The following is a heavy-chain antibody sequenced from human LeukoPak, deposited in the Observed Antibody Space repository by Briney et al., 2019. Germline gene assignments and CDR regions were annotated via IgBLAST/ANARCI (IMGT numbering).Heavy chain of an antibody. D-gene: IGHD6-13*01. Sequence: ASVKVSCKASGYTFTSYDINWVRQATGQGLEWMGWMNPNSGNTGYAQKFQGRVTMTRNTSISTAYTELSSLRSEDTAVYYCYLGAATSGGLFDYWGQGTLVTVSS. CDR3: YLGAATSGGLFDY. CDR1: GYTFTSYD. CDR2: MNPNSGNT. V-gene: IGHV1-8*01. J-gene: IGHJ4*02.